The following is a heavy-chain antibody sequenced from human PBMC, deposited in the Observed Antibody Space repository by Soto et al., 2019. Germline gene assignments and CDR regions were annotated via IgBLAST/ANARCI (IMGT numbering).Heavy chain of an antibody. D-gene: IGHD2-15*01. Sequence: ASVKVSCKASGYTFTSYGISWVRQAPGQGLEWMGWISAYNGNTNYAQKLQGRVTMTTDTSTSTAYMELRSLRSDDTAVYYCARDLPYCRGGSCYGFDYWGQGTLVTVSS. CDR1: GYTFTSYG. CDR2: ISAYNGNT. J-gene: IGHJ4*02. CDR3: ARDLPYCRGGSCYGFDY. V-gene: IGHV1-18*01.